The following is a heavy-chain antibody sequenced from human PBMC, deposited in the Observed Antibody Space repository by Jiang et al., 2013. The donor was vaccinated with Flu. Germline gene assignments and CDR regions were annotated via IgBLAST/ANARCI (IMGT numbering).Heavy chain of an antibody. J-gene: IGHJ4*02. CDR2: ISAYNGNT. Sequence: SGAEVKKPGASVKVSCKTSGYTFTSYAFNWVRQAPGQGLEWMGWISAYNGNTNYAQKFQGRVTMTTDTSTSTAYMELRRLRSDDTAVYYCARDGLLALGMHSSGRDFFDYWGQGTLVTVSS. D-gene: IGHD6-19*01. V-gene: IGHV1-18*04. CDR3: ARDGLLALGMHSSGRDFFDY. CDR1: GYTFTSYA.